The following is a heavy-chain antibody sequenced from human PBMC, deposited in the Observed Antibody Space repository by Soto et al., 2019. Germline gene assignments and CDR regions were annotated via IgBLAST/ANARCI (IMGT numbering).Heavy chain of an antibody. J-gene: IGHJ4*02. Sequence: GGSLRLSCAASGFTFSSYSMNWVRQAPGKGLEWVSSISSSSSYIYYADSVKGRFTISRDNAKNSLYLQMNSLRAEDTAVYYCARDDQPGYSYGPYFDYWGQGTLVTVSS. CDR3: ARDDQPGYSYGPYFDY. CDR2: ISSSSSYI. D-gene: IGHD5-18*01. CDR1: GFTFSSYS. V-gene: IGHV3-21*01.